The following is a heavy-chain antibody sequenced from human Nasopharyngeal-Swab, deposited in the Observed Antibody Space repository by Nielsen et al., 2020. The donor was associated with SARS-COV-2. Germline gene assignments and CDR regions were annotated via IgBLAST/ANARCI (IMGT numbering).Heavy chain of an antibody. CDR2: IYYSGST. J-gene: IGHJ6*02. Sequence: RQAPGKGLEWIGYIYYSGSTYYNPSLKSRVTISVDTSKNQFSLKLSPVTAADTAVYYCARGARITIFGVVSQLDVWGQGTTVTVSS. CDR3: ARGARITIFGVVSQLDV. V-gene: IGHV4-31*02. D-gene: IGHD3-3*01.